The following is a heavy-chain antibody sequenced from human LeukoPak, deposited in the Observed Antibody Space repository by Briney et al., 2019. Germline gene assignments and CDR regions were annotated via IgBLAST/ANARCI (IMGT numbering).Heavy chain of an antibody. J-gene: IGHJ4*02. V-gene: IGHV1-46*01. D-gene: IGHD3-3*01. CDR1: GYTFTSYG. CDR3: ARSWSHFDY. Sequence: ASVKVSCKASGYTFTSYGISWVRQAPGQGLEWMGIINPSGGSTSYAQKFQGRVTMTRDTSTSTVYMELTSLRSEDTAVYYCARSWSHFDYWGQGTLVTVSS. CDR2: INPSGGST.